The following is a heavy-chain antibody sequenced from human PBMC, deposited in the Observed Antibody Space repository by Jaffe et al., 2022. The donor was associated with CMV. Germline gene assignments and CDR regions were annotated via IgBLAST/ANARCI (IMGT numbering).Heavy chain of an antibody. CDR3: ARHSSSWYKDHFDY. J-gene: IGHJ4*02. Sequence: QLQLQESGPGLVKPSETLSLTCTVSGGSISSSSYYWGWVRQPPGKGLEWIGSIYYSGTAYYNPSLKSRVTISVDTPKNHFSLRLTSVTAADTAVYHCARHSSSWYKDHFDYWGQGTLVTVSS. CDR1: GGSISSSSYY. D-gene: IGHD6-13*01. CDR2: IYYSGTA. V-gene: IGHV4-39*01.